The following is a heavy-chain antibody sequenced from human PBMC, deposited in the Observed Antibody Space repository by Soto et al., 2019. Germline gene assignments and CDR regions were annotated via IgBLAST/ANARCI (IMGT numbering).Heavy chain of an antibody. J-gene: IGHJ6*02. CDR1: GGSISSGDYY. D-gene: IGHD1-26*01. CDR3: AGGGVDYYYYYGMDV. CDR2: IYYSGST. Sequence: QVQLQESGPGLVKPSQTLSLTCTVSGGSISSGDYYWSWIRQPPGKGLEWIGYIYYSGSTYYNSSLESRVTISVDTSKNQFSLKLSSVTAADTAVYYCAGGGVDYYYYYGMDVWGQGTTVTVSS. V-gene: IGHV4-30-4*01.